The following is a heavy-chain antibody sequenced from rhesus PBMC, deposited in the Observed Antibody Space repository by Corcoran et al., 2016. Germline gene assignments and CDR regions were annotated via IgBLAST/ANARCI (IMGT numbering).Heavy chain of an antibody. CDR3: ASAYGLDS. CDR1: GGSISSNY. Sequence: QVQLQESGPGLVKPSETLSLTCAVSGGSISSNYWNGIRQPPGKGLEWIGRIYGGRGSTSSNPSLTSRVTIATDTSKNQFSLKLSSVTAADTAVYYCASAYGLDSWGQGVVVTVSS. CDR2: IYGGRGST. V-gene: IGHV4-147*01. J-gene: IGHJ6*01.